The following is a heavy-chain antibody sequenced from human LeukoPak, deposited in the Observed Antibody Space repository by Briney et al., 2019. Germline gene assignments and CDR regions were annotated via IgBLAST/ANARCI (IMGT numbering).Heavy chain of an antibody. Sequence: GESLKISCKGSGYSFTSYWISWVRQMRGQGLEWMGRIDPSDSYANYSPSFQGHVTISADKSISTAYLQWSSLKASDTAMYYCARHSRGYCSSTSCYTYFDYWGQGTQVTVSS. CDR1: GYSFTSYW. J-gene: IGHJ4*02. CDR3: ARHSRGYCSSTSCYTYFDY. V-gene: IGHV5-10-1*01. D-gene: IGHD2-2*02. CDR2: IDPSDSYA.